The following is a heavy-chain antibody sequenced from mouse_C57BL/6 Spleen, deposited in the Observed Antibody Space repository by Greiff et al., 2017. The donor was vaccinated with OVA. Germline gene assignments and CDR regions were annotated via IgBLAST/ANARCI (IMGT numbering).Heavy chain of an antibody. CDR3: ARKPHYGSSYDWYFDV. J-gene: IGHJ1*03. Sequence: EVQLQQSGPELVKPGASVKISCKASGYTFTDYYMNWVKQSHGKSLEWIGDINPNNGGTSYNQKFKGKATLTVDKSSSTAYMELRSLTSEDSAVYYCARKPHYGSSYDWYFDVWGTGTTVTVSS. CDR2: INPNNGGT. V-gene: IGHV1-26*01. D-gene: IGHD1-1*01. CDR1: GYTFTDYY.